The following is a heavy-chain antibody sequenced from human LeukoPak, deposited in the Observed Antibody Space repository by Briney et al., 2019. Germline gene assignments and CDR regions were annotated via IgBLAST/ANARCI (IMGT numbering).Heavy chain of an antibody. Sequence: PSETLSLTCAVYGGSFSGYYWSWIRQPPGKGLEWIGEINHSGGTNYNPSLKSRVTISVDTSKNQFSLKLSSVTAADTAVYYCARVRSSGYYLNYFDYWGQGTLVTVSS. CDR3: ARVRSSGYYLNYFDY. CDR2: INHSGGT. J-gene: IGHJ4*02. CDR1: GGSFSGYY. V-gene: IGHV4-34*01. D-gene: IGHD3-22*01.